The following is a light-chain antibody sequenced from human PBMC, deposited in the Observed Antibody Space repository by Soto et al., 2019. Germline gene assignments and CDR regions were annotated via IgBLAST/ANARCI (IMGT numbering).Light chain of an antibody. CDR1: RSISNY. V-gene: IGKV1-39*01. CDR3: QQSYSVPR. Sequence: DIQMTQSPSSLSASVGDRVTITCRASRSISNYLNWYQQKSEKAPRLLIYAASSLQPGVPSRFSGTGTGRECTLTITSLQPEDSATYYCQQSYSVPRFGHGTRVDLK. J-gene: IGKJ1*01. CDR2: AAS.